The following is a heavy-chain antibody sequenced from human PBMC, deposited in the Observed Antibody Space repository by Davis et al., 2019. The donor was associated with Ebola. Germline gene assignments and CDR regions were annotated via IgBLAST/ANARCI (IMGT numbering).Heavy chain of an antibody. CDR3: ARYPTYYARTNWFDP. D-gene: IGHD1-26*01. Sequence: ASVKVSCKASGYTFTGYYMHWVRQAPGQGLEWMGWINPNSGGTNYAQKFQGRVTMTRDTSISTAYMELSRLRSDDTAVYYCARYPTYYARTNWFDPWGQGTLVTVSS. V-gene: IGHV1-2*02. CDR2: INPNSGGT. CDR1: GYTFTGYY. J-gene: IGHJ5*02.